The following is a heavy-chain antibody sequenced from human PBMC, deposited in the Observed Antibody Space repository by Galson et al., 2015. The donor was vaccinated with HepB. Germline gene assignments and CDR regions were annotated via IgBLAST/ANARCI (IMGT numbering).Heavy chain of an antibody. CDR1: GYLFTTYY. CDR3: ARGSLLLRWIDN. Sequence: SVKVSCKASGYLFTTYYVHWVRQAPGQGLGWMGIINPSGGATTYAQKFQDRVTLTHDTSAAAVYMELRSLTSDDTAMYYCARGSLLLRWIDNWGQGTLVTVAS. J-gene: IGHJ5*02. CDR2: INPSGGAT. V-gene: IGHV1-46*01.